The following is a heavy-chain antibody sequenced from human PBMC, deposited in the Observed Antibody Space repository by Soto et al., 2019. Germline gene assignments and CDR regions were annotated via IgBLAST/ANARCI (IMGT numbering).Heavy chain of an antibody. D-gene: IGHD6-13*01. CDR2: IIPIFTTT. J-gene: IGHJ3*02. CDR1: GGTFSNHA. V-gene: IGHV1-69*12. Sequence: QVHLVQSGAEVKKPGSSVKVSCKASGGTFSNHAINWVRQAPGQGLEWMGRIIPIFTTTNYARKFQGRVTITADESTITAYMELSSLKHDDTAVYYCAREVAADGTFREDVFDIWGQGTLVTVSS. CDR3: AREVAADGTFREDVFDI.